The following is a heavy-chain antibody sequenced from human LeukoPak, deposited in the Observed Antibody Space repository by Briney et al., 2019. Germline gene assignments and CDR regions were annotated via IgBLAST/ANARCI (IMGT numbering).Heavy chain of an antibody. D-gene: IGHD2-15*01. Sequence: GGSLRLSCAASGFTVSSTYMSWVRQAPGKGLEWVSVIYSGGNIYYIDSVKGRFTISRDTSKNTLYLQMNSLGAEDTAVYYCASRHCSGGGCYFAGADPFDYWGQGILVTVSS. V-gene: IGHV3-53*01. CDR1: GFTVSSTY. CDR3: ASRHCSGGGCYFAGADPFDY. CDR2: IYSGGNI. J-gene: IGHJ4*02.